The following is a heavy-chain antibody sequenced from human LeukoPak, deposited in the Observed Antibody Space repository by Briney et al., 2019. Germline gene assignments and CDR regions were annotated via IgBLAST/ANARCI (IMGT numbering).Heavy chain of an antibody. CDR2: ISWNSGSI. J-gene: IGHJ6*03. D-gene: IGHD3-10*01. CDR1: GFTFDDYA. V-gene: IGHV3-9*01. Sequence: GGSLRPPCAASGFTFDDYAMHWVRQAPGKGLEWVSGISWNSGSIGYADSVKGRFTISRDNAKNSLYLQMNSLRAEDTALYYCAKAAITMVQGLAYYYYMDVWGKGTTVTVSS. CDR3: AKAAITMVQGLAYYYYMDV.